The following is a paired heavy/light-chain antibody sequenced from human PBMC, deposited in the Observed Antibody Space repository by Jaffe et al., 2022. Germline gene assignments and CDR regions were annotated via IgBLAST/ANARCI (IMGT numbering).Heavy chain of an antibody. CDR2: IKGDGSYK. V-gene: IGHV3-7*01. Sequence: EVQLVESGGGLVQPGGSLRLSCAASGFTFSSYWMNWVRQAPGKKLEWVAMIKGDGSYKFYVDSVKGRFTISRDNAKNSLYLEMNFLRAEDTALYYCGRTGEGEIWGQGTMVTVSS. CDR1: GFTFSSYW. D-gene: IGHD1-1*01. CDR3: GRTGEGEI. J-gene: IGHJ3*02.
Light chain of an antibody. CDR1: HSLVDSDGNTY. J-gene: IGKJ2*01. Sequence: DVVMTQSPLSLPVTLGQPASISCRSSHSLVDSDGNTYLSWFHQRPGQSPRRLINQVSNRDSGVPDRFSGSGSGTDFTLRVSRVEAEDIGIFYCVQGAHWPYTFGHGTKLEIK. V-gene: IGKV2-30*01. CDR2: QVS. CDR3: VQGAHWPYT.